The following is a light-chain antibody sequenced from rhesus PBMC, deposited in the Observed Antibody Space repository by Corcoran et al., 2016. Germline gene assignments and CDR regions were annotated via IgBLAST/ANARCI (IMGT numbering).Light chain of an antibody. CDR3: QQYSDWPLT. Sequence: EIVLTQSPATLSSSPGERVTLSCRASQRVSSSLAWYQQKPGQTPSILIYDASSRATGIPDRFSGSGSETVFTINISSLEPEDVGVYYCQQYSDWPLTFGGGTKVELK. CDR2: DAS. CDR1: QRVSSS. V-gene: IGKV3-35*01. J-gene: IGKJ4*01.